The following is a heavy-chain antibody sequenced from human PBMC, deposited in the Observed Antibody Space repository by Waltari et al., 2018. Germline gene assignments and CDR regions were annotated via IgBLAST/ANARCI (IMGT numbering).Heavy chain of an antibody. CDR3: ARRYPGGMAV. J-gene: IGHJ6*02. V-gene: IGHV3-48*01. CDR1: GFTFSTYS. CDR2: IRSSSSAI. D-gene: IGHD3-16*02. Sequence: EVQLVESGGDLVQPGGSLRLSCAASGFTFSTYSMKWVRQAPGKGVEWISYIRSSSSAIYYADSVKGRFTISRDDAKNSLYLQMNSLRAEDTAVYYCARRYPGGMAVWGQGTTVTVSS.